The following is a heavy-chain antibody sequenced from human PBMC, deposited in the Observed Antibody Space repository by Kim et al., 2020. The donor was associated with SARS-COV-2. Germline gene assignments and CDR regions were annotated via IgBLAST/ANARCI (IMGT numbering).Heavy chain of an antibody. J-gene: IGHJ6*03. CDR3: ARASPDYYYMDV. V-gene: IGHV1-18*01. Sequence: TYAQKLQGRVTMTTDTSTSTAYMELRSLRSDDTAVYYCARASPDYYYMDVWGKGTTVTVSS.